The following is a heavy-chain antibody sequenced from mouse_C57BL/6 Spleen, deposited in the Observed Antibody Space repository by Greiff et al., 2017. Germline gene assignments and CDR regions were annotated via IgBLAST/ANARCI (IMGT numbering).Heavy chain of an antibody. CDR1: GYTFTSYG. J-gene: IGHJ4*01. CDR3: ARSGSSGPYYYAMDY. D-gene: IGHD3-2*02. V-gene: IGHV1-81*01. CDR2: IYPRSGNT. Sequence: QVQLQQSGAELARPGASVKLSCKASGYTFTSYGISWVKQRTGQGLEWIGEIYPRSGNTYYNEKFKGKATLTADKSSSTAYMELRSLTSEDSAVYFCARSGSSGPYYYAMDYGGQGTSVTVSS.